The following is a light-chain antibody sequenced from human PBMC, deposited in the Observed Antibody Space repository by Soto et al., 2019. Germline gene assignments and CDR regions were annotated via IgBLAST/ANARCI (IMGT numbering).Light chain of an antibody. CDR3: SSYTSSTTRV. J-gene: IGLJ1*01. CDR1: SRDVGDYHY. Sequence: QSALTQPASVSGSPGQSITISCTGTSRDVGDYHYVSWYQQHPGIAPKLMIYDVSNRPSGVSNRFSGYKSGSTASLTISGLQAEDEADYYCSSYTSSTTRVFGTGTKVTVL. V-gene: IGLV2-14*01. CDR2: DVS.